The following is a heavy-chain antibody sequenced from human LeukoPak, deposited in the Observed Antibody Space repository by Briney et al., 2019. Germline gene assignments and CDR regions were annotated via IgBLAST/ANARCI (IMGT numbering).Heavy chain of an antibody. CDR1: GFTFDKHA. CDR3: LKGGWGSTFHV. CDR2: IGISGGDT. D-gene: IGHD3-16*01. V-gene: IGHV3-23*01. J-gene: IGHJ3*01. Sequence: PGGSLRLSCAASGFTFDKHAMTWVRQAPGKGLEWVSGIGISGGDTYYADSVKGRSTISRDTSKSTLYLPMNSLRAADTALYLCLKGGWGSTFHVWGQGTMVTVSS.